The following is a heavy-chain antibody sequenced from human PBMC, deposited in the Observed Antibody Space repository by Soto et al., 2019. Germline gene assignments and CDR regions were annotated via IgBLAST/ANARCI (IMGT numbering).Heavy chain of an antibody. J-gene: IGHJ6*02. CDR2: IIPIFGTA. CDR1: GGTFSSYA. V-gene: IGHV1-69*13. CDR3: ARAPICSGGSCYSVGMDV. Sequence: SVKVSCKASGGTFSSYAISWVRQAPGQGLEWMGGIIPIFGTANYAQKFQGRVTITADESTSTAYMELSSLRSEDTAVYYCARAPICSGGSCYSVGMDVWGQGTTVTVSS. D-gene: IGHD2-15*01.